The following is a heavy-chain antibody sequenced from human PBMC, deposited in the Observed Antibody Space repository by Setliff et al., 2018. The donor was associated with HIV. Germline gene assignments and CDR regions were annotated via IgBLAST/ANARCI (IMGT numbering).Heavy chain of an antibody. CDR1: GGSFSGYY. CDR3: ARAVIRREDRGMWTKLWSAPNHMDV. CDR2: IHYGGGT. J-gene: IGHJ6*03. V-gene: IGHV4-34*01. Sequence: SETLSLTCAVYGGSFSGYYWVWIRQSPGKGLEWIGHIHYGGGTYYNPSLESRVSISRDTSKNQFSLNLRDVTAGDTALYYCARAVIRREDRGMWTKLWSAPNHMDVWGKGITVTVSS. D-gene: IGHD3-10*01.